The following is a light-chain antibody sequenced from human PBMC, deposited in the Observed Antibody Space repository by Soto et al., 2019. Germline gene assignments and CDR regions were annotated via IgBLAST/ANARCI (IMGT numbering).Light chain of an antibody. J-gene: IGKJ2*01. V-gene: IGKV3-20*01. CDR3: QHYGNSPI. CDR1: QSVSSSY. Sequence: EIVLTQSPGTLSLSPGERATLSCRASQSVSSSYLAWYQQKPDQAPRLLIYGASSRATGIPDRFSGSGSGTDFTLTISRLEPEDFAVFYCQHYGNSPIFGQVTKLEIK. CDR2: GAS.